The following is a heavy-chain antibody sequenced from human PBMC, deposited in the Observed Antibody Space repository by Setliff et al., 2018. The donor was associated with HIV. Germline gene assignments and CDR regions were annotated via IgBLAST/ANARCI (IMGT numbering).Heavy chain of an antibody. CDR3: ARRGIAAAGSDS. CDR2: IQHSGRI. CDR1: GGSINSTSYY. Sequence: SETLSLTCTVSGGSINSTSYYWGWIRQPPGNGLEWIGEIQHSGRINYNPSLRSRVTISVDTSKNQFSLKLSSVTAADTAVYYCARRGIAAAGSDSWGQGTLVTVSS. V-gene: IGHV4-39*01. D-gene: IGHD6-13*01. J-gene: IGHJ4*02.